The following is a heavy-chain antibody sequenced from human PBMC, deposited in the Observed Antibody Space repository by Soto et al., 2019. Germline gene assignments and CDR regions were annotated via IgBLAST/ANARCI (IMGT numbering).Heavy chain of an antibody. J-gene: IGHJ4*02. CDR1: GYTFTNYD. V-gene: IGHV1-8*01. CDR3: ARASPGQLDSDTYSTFNY. CDR2: MNPNSGNT. D-gene: IGHD3-16*01. Sequence: GASVKVSSKASGYTFTNYDINWVRQATGQGLEWMGWMNPNSGNTGYVEKFQGRVTMTRDTSISTAYMELSSLRSEDTAVYYCARASPGQLDSDTYSTFNYWGQGTPVTVSS.